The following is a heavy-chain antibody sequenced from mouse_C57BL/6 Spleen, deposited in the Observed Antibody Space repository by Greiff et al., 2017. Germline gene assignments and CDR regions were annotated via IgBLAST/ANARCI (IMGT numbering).Heavy chain of an antibody. V-gene: IGHV5-17*01. CDR1: GFTFSDYG. CDR3: ARAATVNFDY. J-gene: IGHJ2*01. D-gene: IGHD1-1*01. Sequence: EVHLVESGGGLVKPGGSLKLSCAASGFTFSDYGMHWVRQAPGKGLEWVAYISSGSSSIYYADKVKGRFTIARDNAKNTLSLQLTSLRSEDTAMYYCARAATVNFDYWGQGTTLTVSS. CDR2: ISSGSSSI.